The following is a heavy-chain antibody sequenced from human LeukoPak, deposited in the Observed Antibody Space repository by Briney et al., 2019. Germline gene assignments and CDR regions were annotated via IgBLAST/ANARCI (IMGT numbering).Heavy chain of an antibody. CDR2: IIPIFGTA. D-gene: IGHD4-17*01. V-gene: IGHV1-69*13. Sequence: GASVKVSCKASGGTFSSYAISWVRQAPGQGLEWMGGIIPIFGTANYAQKFQGRVTITADESTSTAYMELSSLRSEDTAVYYCARDVLDYGDYAGYFDYWGRGTLVTVSS. CDR3: ARDVLDYGDYAGYFDY. J-gene: IGHJ4*02. CDR1: GGTFSSYA.